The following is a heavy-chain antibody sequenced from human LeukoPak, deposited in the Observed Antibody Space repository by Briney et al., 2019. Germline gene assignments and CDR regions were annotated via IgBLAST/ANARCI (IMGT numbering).Heavy chain of an antibody. CDR3: ARDTYRAYSSSWYGDYFDY. J-gene: IGHJ4*02. CDR1: GGSISSYY. CDR2: IYTSGST. D-gene: IGHD6-13*01. Sequence: SETLSLTCTVSGGSISSYYWSWIRQPAGKGLEWIGRIYTSGSTNYNPSLKSRVTMSVDTSKNQFSLKLSSVTAADTAVYYCARDTYRAYSSSWYGDYFDYWGQGTLVTVSS. V-gene: IGHV4-4*07.